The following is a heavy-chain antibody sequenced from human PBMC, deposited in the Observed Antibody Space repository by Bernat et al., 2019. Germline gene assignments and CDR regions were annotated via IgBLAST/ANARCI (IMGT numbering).Heavy chain of an antibody. V-gene: IGHV3-74*01. CDR1: GFTVSSYW. CDR2: ISVDRTIT. D-gene: IGHD3-16*01. J-gene: IGHJ4*02. CDR3: GRGTAGSWGVDH. Sequence: EVQLVESGVGLVQPGGSLRLACAGSGFTVSSYWIQWVRQAPGKGLGWVSCISVDRTITSHADSVRGRFTNSRDNAQNTVYLQMSSPRAEDSAVYYCGRGTAGSWGVDHWGQGALFTVSS.